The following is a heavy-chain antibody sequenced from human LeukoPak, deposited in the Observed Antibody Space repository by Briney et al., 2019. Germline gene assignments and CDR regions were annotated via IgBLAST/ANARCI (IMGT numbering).Heavy chain of an antibody. CDR1: GLTFSNYW. V-gene: IGHV3-7*01. J-gene: IGHJ4*02. Sequence: GGSLRLSCAASGLTFSNYWMAWVRQALGKGLEWVANKRQDGSEKYYLDSVKGRFTISRDNAKNSLYLQMNSLRAEDTAVYYCARDVSANDYWGEGTLVTVSS. CDR2: KRQDGSEK. D-gene: IGHD5/OR15-5a*01. CDR3: ARDVSANDY.